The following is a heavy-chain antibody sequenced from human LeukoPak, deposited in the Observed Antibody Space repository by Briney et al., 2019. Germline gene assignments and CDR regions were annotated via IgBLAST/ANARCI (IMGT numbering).Heavy chain of an antibody. Sequence: GGSLRLSCAASVFNFSSYWMHWVRQAPGKGLVWVSRIDTGGSFTSYADSVRGRFTISRDNAKNTLYLQMSSLRAEATAVYYCIRGTVGAPGNDYWGQGTLVTVSS. CDR1: VFNFSSYW. CDR2: IDTGGSFT. J-gene: IGHJ4*02. D-gene: IGHD4-23*01. V-gene: IGHV3-74*01. CDR3: IRGTVGAPGNDY.